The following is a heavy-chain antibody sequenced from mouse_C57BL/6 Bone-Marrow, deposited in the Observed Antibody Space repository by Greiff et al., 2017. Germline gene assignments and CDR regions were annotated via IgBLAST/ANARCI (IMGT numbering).Heavy chain of an antibody. D-gene: IGHD1-1*01. CDR3: TEFITTVVASDY. Sequence: VKLQESGAELVRPGASVTLSCKASGYTFTDYEMHWVKQTPVHGLEWIGAIDPETGGTAYNQTFKGKAILTADTSSSTAYMELRSLTSEDSAVYYWTEFITTVVASDYWGQGTTLTVSS. V-gene: IGHV1-15*01. CDR1: GYTFTDYE. CDR2: IDPETGGT. J-gene: IGHJ2*01.